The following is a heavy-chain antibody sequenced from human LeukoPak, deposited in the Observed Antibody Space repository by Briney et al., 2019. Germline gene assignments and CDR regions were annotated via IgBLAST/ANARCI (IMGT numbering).Heavy chain of an antibody. J-gene: IGHJ4*02. Sequence: ASVKVSCKASGYSFTGHYMHWVRQAPGQGLEWMGWINPKSGGTNYAQKFQGRVTMTTDTSTSTAYMELRSLRSDDTAVYYCARVWGGPSDYWGQGTLVTVSS. CDR2: INPKSGGT. D-gene: IGHD3-3*01. V-gene: IGHV1-2*02. CDR1: GYSFTGHY. CDR3: ARVWGGPSDY.